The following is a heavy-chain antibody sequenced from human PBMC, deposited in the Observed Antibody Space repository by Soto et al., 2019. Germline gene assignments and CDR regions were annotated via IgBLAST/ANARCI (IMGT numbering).Heavy chain of an antibody. J-gene: IGHJ6*02. V-gene: IGHV4-34*01. D-gene: IGHD3-10*01. Sequence: SETLSLTCAVYGGSFSGYYWSWIRQPPGKGLEWIGEINHSGSTNYNPSLKSRVTISVDTSKNQFSLKLSSVTAADTAVYYCARGYYYGSGSYSSSNGYYGMEVWGQGTTVTV. CDR3: ARGYYYGSGSYSSSNGYYGMEV. CDR2: INHSGST. CDR1: GGSFSGYY.